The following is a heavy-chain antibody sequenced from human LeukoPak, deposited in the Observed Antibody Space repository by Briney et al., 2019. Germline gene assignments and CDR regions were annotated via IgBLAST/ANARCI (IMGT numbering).Heavy chain of an antibody. CDR2: ISGSGGST. J-gene: IGHJ5*02. CDR1: GFTFSSYA. D-gene: IGHD3-3*01. V-gene: IGHV3-23*01. CDR3: AKAGRWSGYSNNWFDP. Sequence: GGSLRLSCAASGFTFSSYAMSWVRQAPGKGLEWVSAISGSGGSTYYADSVKGRFTISRDSSKNTLYLQMNSLRAEDTAVYYCAKAGRWSGYSNNWFDPWGQGTLVTVSS.